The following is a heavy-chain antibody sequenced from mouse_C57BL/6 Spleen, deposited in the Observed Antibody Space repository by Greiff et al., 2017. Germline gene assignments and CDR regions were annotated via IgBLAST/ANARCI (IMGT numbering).Heavy chain of an antibody. J-gene: IGHJ4*01. CDR1: GFTFSDFY. Sequence: EVKVVESGGGLVQSGRSLRLSCATSGFTFSDFYMEWVRQAPGKGLEWIAASRNKANDYTTEYSASVKGRFIVSRDTSQSILYLQMNALRAEDTAIYYCAGYGYDGAMDYWGQGTSVTVSS. CDR2: SRNKANDYTT. V-gene: IGHV7-1*01. CDR3: AGYGYDGAMDY. D-gene: IGHD2-2*01.